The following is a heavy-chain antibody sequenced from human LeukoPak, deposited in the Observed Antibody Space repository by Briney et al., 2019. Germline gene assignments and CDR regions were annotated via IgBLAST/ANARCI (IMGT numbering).Heavy chain of an antibody. J-gene: IGHJ4*02. D-gene: IGHD3-22*01. CDR2: IYYSGNT. CDR1: GAAISSYY. Sequence: SETLSLTCTVSGAAISSYYWNWIRQPPGKGLEWIGYIYYSGNTNYNPSLKGRVTMSLDTSKNRFSLRLRSVTAADTAVYYCAVVGSSGYYLYYFDYWGQGTLVTVSS. CDR3: AVVGSSGYYLYYFDY. V-gene: IGHV4-59*12.